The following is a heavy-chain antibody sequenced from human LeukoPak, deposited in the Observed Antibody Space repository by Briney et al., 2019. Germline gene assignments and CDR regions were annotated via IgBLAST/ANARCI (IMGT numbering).Heavy chain of an antibody. J-gene: IGHJ4*02. CDR2: INPNSGGT. Sequence: ASVKVSCKASGYTFTGYYMHWVRQAPGQGLEWMGWINPNSGGTNYAQKFQGRVTMTRDTSISTAYMELSRLRSDDTAVYYCAREVRGVRGVPFDYWGQGTLVTVST. CDR1: GYTFTGYY. D-gene: IGHD3-10*01. CDR3: AREVRGVRGVPFDY. V-gene: IGHV1-2*02.